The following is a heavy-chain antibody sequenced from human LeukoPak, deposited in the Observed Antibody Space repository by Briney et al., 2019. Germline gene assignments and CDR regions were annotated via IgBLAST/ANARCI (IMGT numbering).Heavy chain of an antibody. CDR2: IYHGGST. D-gene: IGHD5-12*01. Sequence: SQTLSLTCSVSGGSISNYFWSWIRQPPGKGLEWIGYIYHGGSTYYNPSLKSRVTISVDTSKNRFSLKLSSVTAADTAVYFCARFGALVATIGNWFDPWGQGTLVTVSS. CDR1: GGSISNYF. J-gene: IGHJ5*02. V-gene: IGHV4-59*01. CDR3: ARFGALVATIGNWFDP.